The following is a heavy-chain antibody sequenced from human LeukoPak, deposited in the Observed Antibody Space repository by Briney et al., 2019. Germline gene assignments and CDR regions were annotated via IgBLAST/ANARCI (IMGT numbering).Heavy chain of an antibody. CDR2: IYYSGST. D-gene: IGHD4-17*01. V-gene: IGHV4-59*01. CDR3: ARCPYGDYFDY. Sequence: SETPSLTCTVSGGSISSYYWSWIQQPPGKGLEWIGYIYYSGSTNYNPSLKSRVTISVDTSKNQFSLKLSSVTAADTAVYYCARCPYGDYFDYWGQGTLVTVSS. J-gene: IGHJ4*02. CDR1: GGSISSYY.